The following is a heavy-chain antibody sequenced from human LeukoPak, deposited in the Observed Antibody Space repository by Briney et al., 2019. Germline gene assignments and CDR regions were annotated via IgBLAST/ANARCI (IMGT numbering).Heavy chain of an antibody. J-gene: IGHJ4*02. Sequence: GGSLRLSCAASGFTFSTYGMHWVRQAPGKGLEWVAVIGYDGSNKYYIDSVKGRFTISRDNSKNTLYLQMNSLRVEDTAVYYCARDNWGSLDYWGQGALITVSS. D-gene: IGHD7-27*01. V-gene: IGHV3-30*12. CDR2: IGYDGSNK. CDR3: ARDNWGSLDY. CDR1: GFTFSTYG.